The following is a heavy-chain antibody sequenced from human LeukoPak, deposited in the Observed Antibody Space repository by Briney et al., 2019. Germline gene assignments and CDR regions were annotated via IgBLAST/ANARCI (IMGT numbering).Heavy chain of an antibody. CDR1: GYTFTSYG. Sequence: ASVKVSCKASGYTFTSYGISWVRRAPGQGLEWMGWISAYNGNTNYAQKLQGRVTMTTDTSTSTAYMELRSLRSDDTAVYYCARRLRSIYDSSGYYFDAFDIWGQGTMVTVSS. V-gene: IGHV1-18*01. J-gene: IGHJ3*02. CDR2: ISAYNGNT. CDR3: ARRLRSIYDSSGYYFDAFDI. D-gene: IGHD3-22*01.